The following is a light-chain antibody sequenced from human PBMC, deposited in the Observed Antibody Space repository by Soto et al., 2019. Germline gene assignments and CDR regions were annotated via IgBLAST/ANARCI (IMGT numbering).Light chain of an antibody. CDR3: HHYGST. CDR2: GAS. V-gene: IGKV3-20*01. J-gene: IGKJ1*01. Sequence: EIVLTQSPGTLSLSPGERATLSGMASQTITSTYLAWYQQKPGQAPRLLIYGASSRATGIPDRFSGSGSETDFTLTISRLEPEDFAVYYCHHYGSTFGQGTKVDI. CDR1: QTITSTY.